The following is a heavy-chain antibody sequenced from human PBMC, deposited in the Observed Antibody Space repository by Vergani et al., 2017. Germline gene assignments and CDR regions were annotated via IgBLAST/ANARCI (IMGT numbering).Heavy chain of an antibody. V-gene: IGHV3-7*01. D-gene: IGHD2-15*01. J-gene: IGHJ6*03. CDR2: IKQDGSEK. CDR1: GFTFSSYW. CDR3: ARDLRYGSGGSCYYYYYMDV. Sequence: EVQLVESGGGLVQPGGSLRLSCAASGFTFSSYWMSWVRQAPGKGLEWVANIKQDGSEKYYVDSVKGRFTISRDNAKNSLYLQMNSLRAEDTAVYYCARDLRYGSGGSCYYYYYMDVWGKGTTVTVSS.